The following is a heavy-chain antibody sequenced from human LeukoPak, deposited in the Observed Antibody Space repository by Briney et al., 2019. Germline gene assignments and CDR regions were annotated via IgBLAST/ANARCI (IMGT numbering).Heavy chain of an antibody. Sequence: GGSLRLSCVASGFTFSNYGMHWVRQAPGKGLEWVAFIRYDGNTQLYADSVKGRATISRDNSKNTLYLHIHSLRSEDTALYYCVKDNPLDYWGQGTLVIVSS. CDR1: GFTFSNYG. V-gene: IGHV3-30*02. CDR2: IRYDGNTQ. CDR3: VKDNPLDY. J-gene: IGHJ4*02.